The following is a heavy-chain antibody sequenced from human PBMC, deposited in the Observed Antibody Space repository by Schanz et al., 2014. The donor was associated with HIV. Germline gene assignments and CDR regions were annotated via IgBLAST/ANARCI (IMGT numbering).Heavy chain of an antibody. CDR3: ARDRVDSSWYWCFDP. CDR2: IWYDGSHK. Sequence: QVHLVESGGGVVQPGRSLRLSCVASGFTFSSYGMHWVRQAPGKGLERVAVIWYDGSHKHYADSVKGRFTISRDNSKNTLYLQMNSLRAEDTAMYYCARDRVDSSWYWCFDPWGQGTLVTVSS. D-gene: IGHD6-13*01. J-gene: IGHJ5*02. CDR1: GFTFSSYG. V-gene: IGHV3-33*01.